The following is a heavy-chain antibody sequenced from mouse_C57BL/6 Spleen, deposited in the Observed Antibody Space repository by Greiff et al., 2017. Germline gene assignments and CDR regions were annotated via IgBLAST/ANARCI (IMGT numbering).Heavy chain of an antibody. Sequence: EVHLVESGGGLVKPGGSLKLSCAASGFTFSDYGMHWVRQAPEKGLEWVAYISSGSSTIYYADTVKGRFTISRDNAKNTLVLQMTSLRSEDTAMYYCARPAILYYYWYFDVWGTGTTVTVSS. CDR3: ARPAILYYYWYFDV. CDR1: GFTFSDYG. CDR2: ISSGSSTI. V-gene: IGHV5-17*01. J-gene: IGHJ1*03. D-gene: IGHD1-1*01.